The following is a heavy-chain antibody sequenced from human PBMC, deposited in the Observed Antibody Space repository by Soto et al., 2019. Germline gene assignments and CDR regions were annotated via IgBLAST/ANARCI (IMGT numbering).Heavy chain of an antibody. J-gene: IGHJ4*02. V-gene: IGHV1-3*04. D-gene: IGHD6-13*01. CDR3: AREEVGYMSRYFDF. CDR1: GSTFPSYT. Sequence: ASVPVSCQASGSTFPSYTIQWVRQAPGQRLEWMGWINTGNGNTRYSQTFQGRVTLTRDTSANTAYMELGSLRSEDTAVYYCAREEVGYMSRYFDFWGQGTLVTVSS. CDR2: INTGNGNT.